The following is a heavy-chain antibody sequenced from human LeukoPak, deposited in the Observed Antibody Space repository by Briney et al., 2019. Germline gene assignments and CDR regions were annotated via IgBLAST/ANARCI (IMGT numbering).Heavy chain of an antibody. J-gene: IGHJ4*02. CDR2: ISSSSSYI. V-gene: IGHV3-21*01. CDR3: ARAPGVVVVAATQGDY. CDR1: GFTFSSYS. D-gene: IGHD2-15*01. Sequence: GGSLRLSCAASGFTFSSYSMNWVRQAPGKGLEWVSSISSSSSYIYYADSVKGRVTISRDGAKNSLYLQMNSLRAEDTAVYYCARAPGVVVVAATQGDYWGQGTLVTVSS.